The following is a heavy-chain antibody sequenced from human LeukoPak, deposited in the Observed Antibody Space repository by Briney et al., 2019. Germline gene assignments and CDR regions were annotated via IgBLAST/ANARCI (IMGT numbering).Heavy chain of an antibody. J-gene: IGHJ5*02. CDR1: GGTFSSYA. Sequence: SSVKVSCKASGGTFSSYAISWVRQAPGQGLEWMGGIIPIFGTANYAQKFQGRVTITADESTSTAYMELSSLRSEDTAVYYFDRDRGGLEWLLYRPGWFDPWGQGTLVTVSS. V-gene: IGHV1-69*01. D-gene: IGHD3-3*01. CDR2: IIPIFGTA. CDR3: DRDRGGLEWLLYRPGWFDP.